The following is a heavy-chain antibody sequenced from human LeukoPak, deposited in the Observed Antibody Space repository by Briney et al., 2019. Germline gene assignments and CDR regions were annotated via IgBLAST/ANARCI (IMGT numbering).Heavy chain of an antibody. D-gene: IGHD6-6*01. CDR3: VRDAAHYMDV. V-gene: IGHV4-38-2*02. CDR2: MFHSGST. J-gene: IGHJ6*03. CDR1: GYSMKSGYY. Sequence: SETLSLTCTVSGYSMKSGYYWGWIRQSPGKGLEWMGSMFHSGSTYDNASLKSRVTISVDTSENQFSLKLSSVTAADTAVYYCVRDAAHYMDVWGKGTTVTVS.